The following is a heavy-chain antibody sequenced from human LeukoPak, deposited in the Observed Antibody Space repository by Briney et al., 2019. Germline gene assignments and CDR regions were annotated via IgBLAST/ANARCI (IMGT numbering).Heavy chain of an antibody. CDR1: GFTFSSYG. D-gene: IGHD2-2*01. V-gene: IGHV3-33*01. CDR3: ARESELVLDY. J-gene: IGHJ4*02. CDR2: IRYDGSNK. Sequence: GGPLRLSCAASGFTFSSYGMHWVRQAPGKGLEWVAVIRYDGSNKYYVDSVKGRFTISRVNSKNTVHLQMNSLSAEDTAVYYCARESELVLDYWGQGTLVTVSS.